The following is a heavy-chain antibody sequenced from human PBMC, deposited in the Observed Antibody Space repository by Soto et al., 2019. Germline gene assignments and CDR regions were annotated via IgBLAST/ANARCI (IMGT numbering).Heavy chain of an antibody. Sequence: QITLNESGPTLVKPTQTLTLTCTFSGFSLSTRDVGVGWIRQPPGEALEWLGVVYWDDSKTYSPSRESRLTITKDPSKTQVVLRMTKRDPVDTATYYCAHCRGGVASFWGQGTLVTVSS. CDR1: GFSLSTRDVG. D-gene: IGHD2-2*01. V-gene: IGHV2-5*02. CDR2: VYWDDSK. J-gene: IGHJ4*02. CDR3: AHCRGGVASF.